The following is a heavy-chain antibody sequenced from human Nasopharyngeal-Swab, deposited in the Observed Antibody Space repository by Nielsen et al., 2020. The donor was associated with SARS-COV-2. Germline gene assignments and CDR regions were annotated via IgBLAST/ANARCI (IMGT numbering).Heavy chain of an antibody. D-gene: IGHD1-1*01. V-gene: IGHV5-51*01. CDR2: IYPGDSDT. CDR3: ARPGTTGTTGVGSGAFDI. CDR1: GYSFTSYW. J-gene: IGHJ3*02. Sequence: GGSLRLSCKGSGYSFTSYWIGWVRQMPGKGLEWMGIIYPGDSDTRYSPSFQGQVTISADKSISTAYLQWSSLKASDTAMYYCARPGTTGTTGVGSGAFDIWGQGTMVTVSS.